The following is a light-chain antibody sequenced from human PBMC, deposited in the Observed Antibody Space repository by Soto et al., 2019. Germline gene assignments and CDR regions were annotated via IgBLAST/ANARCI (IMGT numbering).Light chain of an antibody. CDR3: QQFNTYPIP. CDR1: QDIRGA. Sequence: AIQLTQSPSSLSASVGDRVTITCRASQDIRGALAWYQQKPGKPPKLLIFDVSSLQSGVPSRFSGSGSGTDFTLTISSLQPEDFATYYCQQFNTYPIPFCQGTRLEIK. J-gene: IGKJ5*01. CDR2: DVS. V-gene: IGKV1-13*02.